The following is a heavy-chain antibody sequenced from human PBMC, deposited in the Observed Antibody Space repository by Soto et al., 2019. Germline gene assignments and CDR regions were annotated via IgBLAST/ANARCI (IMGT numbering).Heavy chain of an antibody. CDR1: GGTFSSYA. Sequence: ASVKVSCKASGGTFSSYAISWVRQAPGQGLEWMGGIIPIFGTANYAQKFQGRVTITADESTSTAYMELSSLRSEDTAVYYCATSNYYDSSGYYRLWDYWGQGTLVTVSS. CDR2: IIPIFGTA. CDR3: ATSNYYDSSGYYRLWDY. J-gene: IGHJ4*02. V-gene: IGHV1-69*13. D-gene: IGHD3-22*01.